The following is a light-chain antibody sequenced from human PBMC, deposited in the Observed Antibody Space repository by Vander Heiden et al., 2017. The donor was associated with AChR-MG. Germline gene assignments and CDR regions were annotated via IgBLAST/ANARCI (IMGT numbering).Light chain of an antibody. CDR2: AAS. J-gene: IGKJ2*01. V-gene: IGKV1-39*01. Sequence: DIQMTQSPSSLSASVGDRVTITRRASQSISSYLNWYQQKPGKAPKLLIYAASSLQSGVPSRFSGSGSGTDFTLTISSLQPGDFATYYCQQSYSTPVTFGQGTKLEIK. CDR1: QSISSY. CDR3: QQSYSTPVT.